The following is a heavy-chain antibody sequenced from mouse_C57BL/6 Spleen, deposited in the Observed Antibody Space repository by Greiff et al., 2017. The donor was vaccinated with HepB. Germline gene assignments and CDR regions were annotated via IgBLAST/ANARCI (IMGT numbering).Heavy chain of an antibody. D-gene: IGHD1-1*01. Sequence: EVHLVESGEGLVKPGGSLKLSCAASGFTFSSYAMSWVRQTPEKRLEWVAYISSGGDYIYYADTVKGRFTISRDNARNTLYLQMSSLKSEDTAMYYCTREGGVVARSWYFDVWGTGTTVTVSS. V-gene: IGHV5-9-1*02. J-gene: IGHJ1*03. CDR2: ISSGGDYI. CDR1: GFTFSSYA. CDR3: TREGGVVARSWYFDV.